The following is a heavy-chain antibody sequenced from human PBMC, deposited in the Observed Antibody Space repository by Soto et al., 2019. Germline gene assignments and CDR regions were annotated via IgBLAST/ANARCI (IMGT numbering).Heavy chain of an antibody. D-gene: IGHD2-8*01. CDR2: IYYSGTT. CDR3: ARRALPQCINGVCYKDGFWDY. V-gene: IGHV4-31*03. CDR1: AGSVSSGGYY. Sequence: SETLSHTCTVSAGSVSSGGYYWSWIRQHPGTGLEWIGYIYYSGTTYFNPSLKSRASISLDTSKNEFSLKLTSVTAADTAVYYCARRALPQCINGVCYKDGFWDYWGQGALVTVSS. J-gene: IGHJ4*02.